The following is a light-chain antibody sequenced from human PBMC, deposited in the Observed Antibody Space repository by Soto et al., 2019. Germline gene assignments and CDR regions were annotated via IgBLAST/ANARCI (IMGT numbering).Light chain of an antibody. V-gene: IGKV3-20*01. CDR3: QQYVSWT. Sequence: EIVLTQSPGTLSVSPGERATLSCRASQTISSNYLAWYQQKPGQAPSLLIYGTSSRATGIPDRFSGSGSGTDYTLTISRLEPEDSAIYFCQQYVSWTFGQGTKGEIQ. CDR1: QTISSNY. CDR2: GTS. J-gene: IGKJ1*01.